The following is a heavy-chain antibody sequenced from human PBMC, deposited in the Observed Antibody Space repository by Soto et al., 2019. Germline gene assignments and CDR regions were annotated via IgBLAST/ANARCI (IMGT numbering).Heavy chain of an antibody. J-gene: IGHJ5*02. CDR3: AREYCSSNSCYGPTRRFDP. D-gene: IGHD2-2*01. CDR1: GGSISSGGYY. V-gene: IGHV4-31*03. Sequence: SETLSLTCTVSGGSISSGGYYWSWIRQHPGKGLEWIGYIYYSGSTYYNPSLKSRGTISVDTSKNQFCLKLSSVTAADTAVYYCAREYCSSNSCYGPTRRFDPWGQGTLVTVSS. CDR2: IYYSGST.